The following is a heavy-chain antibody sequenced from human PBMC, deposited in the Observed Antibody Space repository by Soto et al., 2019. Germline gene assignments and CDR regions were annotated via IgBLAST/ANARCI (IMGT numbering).Heavy chain of an antibody. J-gene: IGHJ3*02. D-gene: IGHD6-13*01. CDR1: GYTFTNNA. Sequence: GASVKVSCKASGYTFTNNAIHWVRQAPGQSPESLGWINVANGNTEYSRKFQGRVTLTGDASADTAYMELSSLRSEDTAVYYCALDGLQQLVPSAFDIWGQGTMVTVS. CDR2: INVANGNT. V-gene: IGHV1-3*01. CDR3: ALDGLQQLVPSAFDI.